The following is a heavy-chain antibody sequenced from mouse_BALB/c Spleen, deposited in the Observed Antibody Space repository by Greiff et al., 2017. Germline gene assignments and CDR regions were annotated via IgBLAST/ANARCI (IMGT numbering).Heavy chain of an antibody. D-gene: IGHD2-3*01. CDR2: INPSSGYT. V-gene: IGHV1-4*02. J-gene: IGHJ1*01. CDR3: AKGLLREFWYFDV. CDR1: GYTFTSYT. Sequence: QVQLQQSAAELARPGASVKMSCKASGYTFTSYTMHWVKKRPGQGLEWIGYINPSSGYTEYNQKFKDKTTLTADKSSSTAYMQLSSLTSEDSAVYYCAKGLLREFWYFDVWGAGTTVTVSS.